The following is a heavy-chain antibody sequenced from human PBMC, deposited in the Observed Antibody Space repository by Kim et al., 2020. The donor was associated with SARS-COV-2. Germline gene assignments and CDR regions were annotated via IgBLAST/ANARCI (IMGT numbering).Heavy chain of an antibody. CDR1: GFTFSSYW. CDR3: VRRGLRGQGGDDF. D-gene: IGHD4-17*01. J-gene: IGHJ4*02. V-gene: IGHV3-74*01. CDR2: ISDDGSDR. Sequence: GGSLRLSCEASGFTFSSYWMNWVRQAPGKGLVWVSRISDDGSDRSYADSVKGRFTISRDNAKNTLYLQMNSLRAEDTAVYYCVRRGLRGQGGDDFWGQGTLVTVSS.